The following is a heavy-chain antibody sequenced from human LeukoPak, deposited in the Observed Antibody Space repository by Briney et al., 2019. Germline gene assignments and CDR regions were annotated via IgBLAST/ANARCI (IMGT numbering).Heavy chain of an antibody. D-gene: IGHD2-15*01. Sequence: KPGGSLRLSCAASGFTFSSYSMNWVRQAPGKGLEWVSSISTSSYIYYVDSVKGRFTISRDNAKPSLYLQMNSLRAEDTAVYYCAREGGYCSGGSCRYFDYWGQGTLVTVSS. CDR1: GFTFSSYS. CDR3: AREGGYCSGGSCRYFDY. J-gene: IGHJ4*02. CDR2: ISTSSYI. V-gene: IGHV3-21*01.